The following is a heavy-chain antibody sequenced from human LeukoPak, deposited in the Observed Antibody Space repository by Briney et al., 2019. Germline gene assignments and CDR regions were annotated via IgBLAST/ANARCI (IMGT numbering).Heavy chain of an antibody. Sequence: ESGPTLVKPTQTLTLTCTFSGFSLSTSGVGVGWIRQPPGKALEWLALIYWNDDNRYSPSLKSRLTITKDTSKNQVVLTMTNMDPVDTATYYCAHIHYGDYVYWFDPWGQGTLVTVSS. CDR3: AHIHYGDYVYWFDP. J-gene: IGHJ5*02. CDR1: GFSLSTSGVG. D-gene: IGHD4-17*01. CDR2: IYWNDDN. V-gene: IGHV2-5*01.